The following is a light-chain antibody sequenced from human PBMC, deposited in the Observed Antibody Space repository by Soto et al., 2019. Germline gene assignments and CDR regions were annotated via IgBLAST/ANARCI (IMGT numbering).Light chain of an antibody. CDR3: HQRSNWPLYT. CDR1: QSVSSY. V-gene: IGKV3-11*01. J-gene: IGKJ2*01. CDR2: DAS. Sequence: EIVLTQSPATLSLSPGERATLSCRASQSVSSYLAWYQQKPGQAPRLLIYDASNRATGIPARFSSSGSGTDLPLTLIRLVPEDFVVYYCHQRSNWPLYTFGQGTKLEIK.